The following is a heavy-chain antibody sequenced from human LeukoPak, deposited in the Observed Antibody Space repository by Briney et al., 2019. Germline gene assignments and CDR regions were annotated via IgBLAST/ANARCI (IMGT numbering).Heavy chain of an antibody. CDR2: ISAYNGNT. V-gene: IGHV1-18*01. J-gene: IGHJ4*02. CDR1: GYTFTGYG. CDR3: ARDFSASFDY. D-gene: IGHD2/OR15-2a*01. Sequence: ASVKVSCKASGYTFTGYGISWVRQAPGQGLEWMGWISAYNGNTNYAQKLQGRVTMTTDTSTSTAYKDLRSPRCDDTAVYYCARDFSASFDYWGAGTLVTVS.